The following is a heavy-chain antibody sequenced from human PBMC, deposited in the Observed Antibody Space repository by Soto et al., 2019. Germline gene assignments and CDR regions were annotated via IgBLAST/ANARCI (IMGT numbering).Heavy chain of an antibody. CDR2: INAGNGNT. Sequence: ASVKVSCKASGYTFTSYAMHWVRQAPGQRLEWMGWINAGNGNTKYSQKFQGRVTMTTDTSTSTAYMELRSLRSDDTAVYYCARMFKEYCSSTSCLHYYYYYMDVWGKGTTVTVSS. V-gene: IGHV1-3*01. D-gene: IGHD2-2*01. CDR1: GYTFTSYA. CDR3: ARMFKEYCSSTSCLHYYYYYMDV. J-gene: IGHJ6*03.